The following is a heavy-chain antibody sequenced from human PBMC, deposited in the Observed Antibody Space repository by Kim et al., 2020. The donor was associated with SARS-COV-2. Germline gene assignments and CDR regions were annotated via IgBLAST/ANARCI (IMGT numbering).Heavy chain of an antibody. CDR2: IYPGDSAT. CDR1: GYTFSSYW. V-gene: IGHV5-51*01. D-gene: IGHD4-4*01. Sequence: GESLKISCMGLGYTFSSYWIGWVRQVPGKGLEWMGIIYPGDSATKYSPSFQGHVIISADKSFNSAYLQWNSLKASDTAIYYCARLGGDYSNTALQHWGQGTLVTVSS. J-gene: IGHJ1*01. CDR3: ARLGGDYSNTALQH.